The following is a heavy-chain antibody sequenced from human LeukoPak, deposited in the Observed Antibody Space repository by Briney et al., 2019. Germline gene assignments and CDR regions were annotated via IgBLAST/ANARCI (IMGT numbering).Heavy chain of an antibody. D-gene: IGHD4-17*01. CDR1: GFTFSSYE. V-gene: IGHV3-48*03. Sequence: GGSLRLSCAASGFTFSSYEMNWVRQAPGKGLEWVSYISSSGSTIYYADSVKGRFTISRDNAKNSLYLQMNSLRAEDTAVYYCARVRTYGDYSLDAFDIWGQGTMVTVSS. J-gene: IGHJ3*02. CDR3: ARVRTYGDYSLDAFDI. CDR2: ISSSGSTI.